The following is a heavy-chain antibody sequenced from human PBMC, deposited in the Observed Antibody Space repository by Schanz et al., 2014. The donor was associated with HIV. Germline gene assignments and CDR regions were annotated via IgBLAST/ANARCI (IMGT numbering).Heavy chain of an antibody. CDR2: INPSGGAGTT. V-gene: IGHV1-46*01. CDR3: ARGGGSGSYFAGYHFDY. J-gene: IGHJ4*02. D-gene: IGHD1-26*01. CDR1: GYTFTSYD. Sequence: QVQLVQSGAEVKKPGASVKVSCKASGYTFTSYDINWVRQAPGQGLEWMGIINPSGGAGTTTYARKFQGRVTMPRDTSTSTVFMELSSLRVDDTAVYYCARGGGSGSYFAGYHFDYWGQGTLVTVSS.